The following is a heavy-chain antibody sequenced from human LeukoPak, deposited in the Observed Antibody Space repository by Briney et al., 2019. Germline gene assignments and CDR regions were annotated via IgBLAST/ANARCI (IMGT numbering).Heavy chain of an antibody. CDR1: GFTFSSYA. CDR2: ISYDGSNK. CDR3: ARDRGFGELVDY. J-gene: IGHJ4*02. V-gene: IGHV3-30-3*01. Sequence: GGSLRLSCAASGFTFSSYAMHWVRQAPGKGLEWVAVISYDGSNKYYADSVKSRFTISRDNAKNSLYLQMNSLRAEDTAVYYCARDRGFGELVDYWGQGTLVTVSS. D-gene: IGHD3-10*01.